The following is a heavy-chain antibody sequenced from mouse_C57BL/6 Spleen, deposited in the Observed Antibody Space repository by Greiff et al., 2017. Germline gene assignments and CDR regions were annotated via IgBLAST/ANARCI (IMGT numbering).Heavy chain of an antibody. J-gene: IGHJ1*03. CDR1: GFNIKDYY. CDR2: IDPEDGET. V-gene: IGHV14-2*01. CDR3: ASGIYYYGSSYHWYFDV. Sequence: VQLQQSGAELVKPGASVKLSCTASGFNIKDYYMHWVKQRTEQGLEWIGRIDPEDGETKYAPKFQGKATITADTSSNTAYLQLSSLTSEDTAVYYCASGIYYYGSSYHWYFDVWGTGTTVTVSS. D-gene: IGHD1-1*01.